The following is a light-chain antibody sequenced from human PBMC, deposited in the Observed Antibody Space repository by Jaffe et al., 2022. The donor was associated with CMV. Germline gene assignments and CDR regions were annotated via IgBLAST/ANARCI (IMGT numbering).Light chain of an antibody. CDR2: GAS. CDR3: QQYNNWASPR. CDR1: QSVSSN. Sequence: EIVMTQSPATLSVSPGERATLSCRASQSVSSNLAWYQQKPGQAPRLLIYGASTRATGIPARFSGSGSGTEFTLTISSLQSEDFAVYYCQQYNNWASPRFGGGTKVEIK. J-gene: IGKJ4*01. V-gene: IGKV3-15*01.